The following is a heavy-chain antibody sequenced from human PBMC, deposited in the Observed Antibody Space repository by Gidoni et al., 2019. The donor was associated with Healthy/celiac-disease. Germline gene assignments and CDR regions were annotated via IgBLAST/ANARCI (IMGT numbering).Heavy chain of an antibody. J-gene: IGHJ5*02. CDR1: GGSFSGYY. CDR3: ARTEGIVVVPAATDWFDP. Sequence: QVQLQQWGAGLLKPSETLSLTCAVYGGSFSGYYWSWIRQPPGKGLEWIGEINHSGSTNYNPFLKSRVTISVDTSKNQFSLKLSSVTAADTAVYYCARTEGIVVVPAATDWFDPWGQGTLVTVSS. D-gene: IGHD2-2*01. CDR2: INHSGST. V-gene: IGHV4-34*01.